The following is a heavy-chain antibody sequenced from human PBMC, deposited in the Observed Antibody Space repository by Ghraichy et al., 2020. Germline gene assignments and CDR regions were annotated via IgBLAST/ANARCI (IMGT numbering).Heavy chain of an antibody. D-gene: IGHD6-19*01. CDR2: INDDGRQK. J-gene: IGHJ4*02. CDR1: GFTFSSHW. V-gene: IGHV3-7*03. CDR3: TRDPGPNGSGWYYFDF. Sequence: GGSLRLSCSASGFTFSSHWMSWVRQAPGKGLEWVASINDDGRQKYYVDSVMGRFTISRDNAEKSLHLQMSSLRADDTAVYYCTRDPGPNGSGWYYFDFWGQGTLVTVSS.